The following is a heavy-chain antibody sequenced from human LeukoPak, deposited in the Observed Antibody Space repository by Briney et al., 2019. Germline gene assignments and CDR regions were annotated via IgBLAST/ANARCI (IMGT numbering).Heavy chain of an antibody. CDR3: ARDYYDSRGEAFDI. Sequence: SETLSLTCTVSGDSIGTHYWSWIRQPPGKGLEWIGYIFYVGSTNYNPSLKSRVTISVDTSKNQFSLKLNSVTAADTAVYYCARDYYDSRGEAFDIWGQGTMVTVSS. CDR2: IFYVGST. D-gene: IGHD3-22*01. V-gene: IGHV4-59*11. CDR1: GDSIGTHY. J-gene: IGHJ3*02.